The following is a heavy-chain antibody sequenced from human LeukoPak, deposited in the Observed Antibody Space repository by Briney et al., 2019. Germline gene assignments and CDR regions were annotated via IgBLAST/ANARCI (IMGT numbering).Heavy chain of an antibody. D-gene: IGHD1-14*01. CDR1: GFAFSSCA. V-gene: IGHV3-23*01. Sequence: HPGGSLRLSCAASGFAFSSCAMSWLRQAPGKGLQSVLGISGSAETTDHADSVKGRFTISRDNSKNTLYLQMNTLRAEDTAVYYCAKSRTYYYSAMDVWGQGTAVTVSS. CDR2: ISGSAETT. J-gene: IGHJ6*02. CDR3: AKSRTYYYSAMDV.